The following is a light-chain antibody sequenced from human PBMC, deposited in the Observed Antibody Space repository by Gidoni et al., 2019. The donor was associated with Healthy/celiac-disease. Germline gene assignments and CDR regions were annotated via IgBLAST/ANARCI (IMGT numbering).Light chain of an antibody. CDR2: GAS. V-gene: IGKV3-15*01. J-gene: IGKJ4*01. CDR3: QQYNNWPPQLT. CDR1: QRVSSN. Sequence: IVLPHSPATLSVSPGERVTLSCRASQRVSSNLAWYQQKPGQAPRLLIYGASTRATGIPARFSGSVSGTEFTLTISSLQSEDFAVYYCQQYNNWPPQLTFGGGTKVEIK.